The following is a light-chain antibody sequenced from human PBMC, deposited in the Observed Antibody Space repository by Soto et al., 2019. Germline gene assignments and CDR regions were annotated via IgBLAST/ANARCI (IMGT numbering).Light chain of an antibody. V-gene: IGKV3-15*01. Sequence: EIVMTQSPATLSVPPGERATLSCRASQSVFSNLAWYQQKPGQAPRLLIYGASTRATGIPARFSGSGSGTEFTLTISSLQSEDFSVYYCQQYNEWPLTFGGGTKVDIK. CDR1: QSVFSN. CDR2: GAS. CDR3: QQYNEWPLT. J-gene: IGKJ4*01.